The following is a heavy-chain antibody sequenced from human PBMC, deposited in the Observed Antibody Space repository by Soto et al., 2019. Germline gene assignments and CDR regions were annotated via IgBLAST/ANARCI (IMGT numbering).Heavy chain of an antibody. CDR2: ISWNSGSI. J-gene: IGHJ4*02. D-gene: IGHD3-3*01. CDR3: AKVTTSSFTIFGVVSPSFDY. Sequence: DVQLVESGGGLVQPGRSLRLSCAASGFTFDDYAMHWVRQAPGKGLEWVSGISWNSGSIGYADSVKGRFTISRDNAKNSLYLQMNSLRAEDTALYYCAKVTTSSFTIFGVVSPSFDYWGQGTLVTVSS. CDR1: GFTFDDYA. V-gene: IGHV3-9*01.